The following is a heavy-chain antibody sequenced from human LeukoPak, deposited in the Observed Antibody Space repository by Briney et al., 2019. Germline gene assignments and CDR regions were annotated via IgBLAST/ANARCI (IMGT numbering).Heavy chain of an antibody. CDR3: ARVGPASSSPDELDY. Sequence: GASVKVSCKASGYTFTSYGISWVRQAPGQGLEWMGWISAYNGNTNYAQKLQGRVTMTTDTSTSTAYMELRSLRSDDTAVYYCARVGPASSSPDELDYWGQGTLVTVSS. CDR1: GYTFTSYG. CDR2: ISAYNGNT. D-gene: IGHD6-6*01. V-gene: IGHV1-18*01. J-gene: IGHJ4*02.